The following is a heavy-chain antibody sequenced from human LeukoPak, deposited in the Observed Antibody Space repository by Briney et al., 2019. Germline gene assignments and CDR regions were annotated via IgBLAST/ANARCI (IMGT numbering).Heavy chain of an antibody. CDR3: ARLVAPGSLEDWFDP. CDR2: AYYTGDN. CDR1: GGSMSSAY. V-gene: IGHV4-59*01. D-gene: IGHD1-26*01. Sequence: SETLSLTCTVSGGSMSSAYWSWLRQSQGKGLEWIGYAYYTGDNNYNPSLKSRVTILVDTSKRQFSLKMRSVTAADTAIYYCARLVAPGSLEDWFDPWGQGTLVTVSS. J-gene: IGHJ5*02.